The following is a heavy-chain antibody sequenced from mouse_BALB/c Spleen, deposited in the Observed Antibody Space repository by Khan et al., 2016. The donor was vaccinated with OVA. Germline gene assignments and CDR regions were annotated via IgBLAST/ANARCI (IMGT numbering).Heavy chain of an antibody. D-gene: IGHD1-1*02. J-gene: IGHJ3*01. CDR2: IDPSTSYT. CDR3: ARRGVFGVLAY. V-gene: IGHV1-7*01. CDR1: GYTFTAYW. Sequence: QVQLQQSGAEVAKPGASVKMSCKASGYTFTAYWIHWVKQRPGQGLEWIGYIDPSTSYTEYNQKFKDKATLTTDKSSSTAYMQLSSLTSEDSAVYYCARRGVFGVLAYGGQGTLGTVSA.